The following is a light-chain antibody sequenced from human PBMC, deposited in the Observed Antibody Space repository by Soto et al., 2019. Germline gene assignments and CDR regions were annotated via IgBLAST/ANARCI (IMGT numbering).Light chain of an antibody. CDR3: SSRTTSNPYV. CDR1: SSDIGAYNS. CDR2: EVS. V-gene: IGLV2-14*01. Sequence: QSVLTQPASVSGSPGQSITISCTGTSSDIGAYNSVSWYQQPPGKAPKLMIYEVSNRPSGVSNRFSASKSGNTASLTISGLQAEDEADYYCSSRTTSNPYVFGTGTKLTVL. J-gene: IGLJ1*01.